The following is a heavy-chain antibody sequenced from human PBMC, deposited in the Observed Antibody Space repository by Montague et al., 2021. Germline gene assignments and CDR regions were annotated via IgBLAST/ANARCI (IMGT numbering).Heavy chain of an antibody. CDR3: ARGLFGTVNGQYSGGWYYFDK. CDR2: INHSGSA. Sequence: ETLSLTCGLSGGSLSGYYWAWIRQTPGKGLEWIGNINHSGSAKYNPSLKNRVSISVGTSNNQFFLDLTSVTAADTAMYFCARGLFGTVNGQYSGGWYYFDKWGQGAMVTVSS. D-gene: IGHD6-19*01. J-gene: IGHJ4*02. V-gene: IGHV4-34*01. CDR1: GGSLSGYY.